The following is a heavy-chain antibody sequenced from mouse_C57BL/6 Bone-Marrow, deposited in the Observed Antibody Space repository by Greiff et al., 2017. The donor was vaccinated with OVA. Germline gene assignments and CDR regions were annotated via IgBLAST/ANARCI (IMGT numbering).Heavy chain of an antibody. J-gene: IGHJ4*01. Sequence: EVKLQESGGGLVQPGGSLSLSCAASGFTFTDYYMSWVRQPPGKALEWLGFIRNKANGYTTEYSASVKGRFTISRDNSQSILYLQMNALRAEDSATYYCARWNSSGFYAMDYWGQGTSVTVAS. CDR2: IRNKANGYTT. D-gene: IGHD3-2*02. CDR1: GFTFTDYY. CDR3: ARWNSSGFYAMDY. V-gene: IGHV7-3*01.